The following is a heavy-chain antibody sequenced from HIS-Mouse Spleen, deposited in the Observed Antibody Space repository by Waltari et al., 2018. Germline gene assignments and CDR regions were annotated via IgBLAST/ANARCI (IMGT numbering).Heavy chain of an antibody. CDR2: IYYSCST. V-gene: IGHV4-39*07. CDR1: GGSISSSSYY. Sequence: QLQLQESGPGLVKPSETLSLTCTVAGGSISSSSYYWGWIRQPPGKGLEWVGRIYYSCSTYYNPSLKSRVTISVDTSKNQFSLKLSSVTAADTAVYYCAREIPYSSSWYDWYFDLWGRGTLVTVSS. D-gene: IGHD6-13*01. J-gene: IGHJ2*01. CDR3: AREIPYSSSWYDWYFDL.